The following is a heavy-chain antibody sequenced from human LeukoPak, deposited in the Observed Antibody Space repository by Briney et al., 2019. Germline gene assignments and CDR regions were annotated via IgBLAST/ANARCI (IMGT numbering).Heavy chain of an antibody. CDR3: ARDQINLDDWPVDY. J-gene: IGHJ4*02. D-gene: IGHD3-9*01. CDR1: GYTLTELS. CDR2: FDPEDGET. V-gene: IGHV1-24*01. Sequence: ASVKVSCKVSGYTLTELSMHWVRQAPGKGLEWMGGFDPEDGETIYAQKFQGRVTMTEDTSTDTAYMELSSLRSEDTAVYYCARDQINLDDWPVDYWGQGTLVTVSS.